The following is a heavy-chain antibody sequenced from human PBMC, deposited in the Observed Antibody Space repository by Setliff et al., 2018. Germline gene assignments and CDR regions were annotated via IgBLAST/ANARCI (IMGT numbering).Heavy chain of an antibody. V-gene: IGHV4-4*02. Sequence: SSETLSLTCAVSGGSISSSNWWSWVRQPPGKGLEWIGEIYHSGSTNYNPSLKSRVTISVDKSKNQFSLKPSSVTAADTAVYYCARDWGSSGWYFDYWGQGTLVTVSS. CDR3: ARDWGSSGWYFDY. CDR1: GGSISSSNW. CDR2: IYHSGST. J-gene: IGHJ4*02. D-gene: IGHD6-19*01.